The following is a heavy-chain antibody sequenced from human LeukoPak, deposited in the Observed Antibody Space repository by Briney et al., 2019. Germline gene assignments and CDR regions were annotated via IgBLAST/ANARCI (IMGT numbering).Heavy chain of an antibody. CDR1: GFTFSSYA. V-gene: IGHV3-30*01. Sequence: PGGSLRLSCAASGFTFSSYAMHWVRQAPGKGLEWVAVISYDGSNKYYADSVKGRFTISRDNPKNTLYLQMNSLRAEDTAVYYCARDGGRAAAPFDYGGKETLVTVSS. J-gene: IGHJ4*02. D-gene: IGHD6-13*01. CDR3: ARDGGRAAAPFDY. CDR2: ISYDGSNK.